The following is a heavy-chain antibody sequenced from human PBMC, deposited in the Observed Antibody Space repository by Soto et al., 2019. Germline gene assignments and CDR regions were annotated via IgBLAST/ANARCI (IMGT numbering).Heavy chain of an antibody. V-gene: IGHV3-48*02. Sequence: GGSLRLSCAASGFTFSSYSMNWVRQAPGKGLEWVSYISSSSSTIYYADSVKGRFTISRDNAKNSLYLQMNSLRDEDTAVYYCARDPHRYDSSGYAGYYYGMDVWGQGTTVTVSS. CDR1: GFTFSSYS. D-gene: IGHD3-22*01. J-gene: IGHJ6*02. CDR3: ARDPHRYDSSGYAGYYYGMDV. CDR2: ISSSSSTI.